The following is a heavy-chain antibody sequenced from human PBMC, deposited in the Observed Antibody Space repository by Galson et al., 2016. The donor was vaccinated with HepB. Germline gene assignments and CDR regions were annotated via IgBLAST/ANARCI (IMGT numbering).Heavy chain of an antibody. V-gene: IGHV3-74*01. D-gene: IGHD3-3*01. CDR2: INSDGSSA. J-gene: IGHJ6*02. CDR3: ARALRDDFWRGYYSGNLYYYGMDV. Sequence: SLRLSCAASGFTFSSYSMNWVRQAPGKGLVWVSRINSDGSSASYAESVKGRFTISRDNAKNTLYLQANSLGAEDTAVYYCARALRDDFWRGYYSGNLYYYGMDVWGQGTTVTVSS. CDR1: GFTFSSYS.